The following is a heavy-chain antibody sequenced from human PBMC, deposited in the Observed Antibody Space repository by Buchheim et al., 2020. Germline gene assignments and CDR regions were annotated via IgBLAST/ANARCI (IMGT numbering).Heavy chain of an antibody. J-gene: IGHJ4*02. CDR2: IRSSSSII. CDR1: GFRFNTYS. V-gene: IGHV3-48*02. D-gene: IGHD3-10*01. Sequence: EVQLVESGGGLVQPGGSLRLSCAASGFRFNTYSMNWVRQAPGKGLEWVSYIRSSSSIIYYAHSVKGRFTISIHNAKNPLYLQMNSLRDEDTAVYYCARANSAYYASGNYEHSFDYWGQGTL. CDR3: ARANSAYYASGNYEHSFDY.